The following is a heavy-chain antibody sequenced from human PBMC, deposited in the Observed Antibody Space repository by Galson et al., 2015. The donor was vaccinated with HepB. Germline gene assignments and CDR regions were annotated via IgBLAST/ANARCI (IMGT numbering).Heavy chain of an antibody. V-gene: IGHV3-53*01. Sequence: SLRLSCAASGFTVSSNHMSWVRQAPGKGLEWVSVIYSGGSTYYADSVKGRFTISRDNSKNTLYLQMNSLRAEDTAVYYCARDQRFSSGYYYLASWGQGTLVTVSS. CDR3: ARDQRFSSGYYYLAS. CDR1: GFTVSSNH. CDR2: IYSGGST. D-gene: IGHD3-22*01. J-gene: IGHJ4*02.